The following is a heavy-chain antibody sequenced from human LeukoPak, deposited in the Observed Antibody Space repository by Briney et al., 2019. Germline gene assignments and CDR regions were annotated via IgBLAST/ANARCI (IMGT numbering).Heavy chain of an antibody. D-gene: IGHD4-17*01. CDR3: ARHDYGDYVDYMDV. CDR2: IYYSGST. Sequence: PSETLSLTCTVSGGSISSSGYYWGWIRQPPGKGLEWIGTIYYSGSTFYNPSLKSRVTISVDTSKNQFSLKLSSVTAADTAVYYCARHDYGDYVDYMDVWGKGTTVTISS. CDR1: GGSISSSGYY. J-gene: IGHJ6*03. V-gene: IGHV4-39*07.